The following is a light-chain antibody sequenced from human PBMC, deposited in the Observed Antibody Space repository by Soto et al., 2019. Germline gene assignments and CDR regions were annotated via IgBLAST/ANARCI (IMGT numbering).Light chain of an antibody. CDR3: QQYGSSPLT. V-gene: IGKV3-20*01. CDR2: GAS. Sequence: EIVMTQSPSTLYLTQGQRATLSCRASQRVSSSYLAWYQQKPGQAPRLLIYGASSRATGIPDRFSGSGSGTDFTLTISRLEPEDFAVYYCQQYGSSPLTFGGGTKVEIK. J-gene: IGKJ4*01. CDR1: QRVSSSY.